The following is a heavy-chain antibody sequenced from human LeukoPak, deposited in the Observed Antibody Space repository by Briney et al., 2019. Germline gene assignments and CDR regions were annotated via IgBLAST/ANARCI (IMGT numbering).Heavy chain of an antibody. CDR1: GYTFTGYY. D-gene: IGHD4-11*01. V-gene: IGHV1-2*02. Sequence: ASVKVSCKASGYTFTGYYMHWVRQAPGQGLEWMGWINPNSGGTNYAQKFQGRVTMTRDTSISTAYMELSRLRSDDTAVYYCARALITVTPSPFDYWGQGTLVTVSS. J-gene: IGHJ4*02. CDR3: ARALITVTPSPFDY. CDR2: INPNSGGT.